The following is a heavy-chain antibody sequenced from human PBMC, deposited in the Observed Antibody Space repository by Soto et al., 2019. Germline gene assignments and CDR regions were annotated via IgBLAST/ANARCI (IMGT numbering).Heavy chain of an antibody. CDR3: AGGLGLYYFDY. Sequence: ASVKVSCKASGYTFTDYYMHWVRQAPGQGLEWMGWISAYNGNTNYAQKLQGRVTMTTDTSTSTAYMELSSLRSEDTAVYYCAGGLGLYYFDYWGQGTLVTVSS. D-gene: IGHD1-26*01. J-gene: IGHJ4*02. CDR1: GYTFTDYY. V-gene: IGHV1-18*04. CDR2: ISAYNGNT.